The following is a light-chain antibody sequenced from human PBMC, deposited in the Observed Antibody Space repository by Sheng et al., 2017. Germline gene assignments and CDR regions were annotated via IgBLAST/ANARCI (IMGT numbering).Light chain of an antibody. J-gene: IGKJ2*03. CDR2: GAS. V-gene: IGKV3-20*01. CDR1: QSVSSN. CDR3: QQYGGSPLYS. Sequence: EIVMTQSPATLSVSPGERATLSCRASQSVSSNLAWYQHKPGQAPRLLIYGASTRVTGIPDRFTGSGSGTDFTLTISRLEPEDFAVYYCQQYGGSPLYSFGQGTKLEIK.